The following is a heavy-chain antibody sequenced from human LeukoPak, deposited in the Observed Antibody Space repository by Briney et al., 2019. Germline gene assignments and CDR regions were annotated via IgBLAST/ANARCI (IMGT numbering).Heavy chain of an antibody. CDR2: INTYNGNA. J-gene: IGHJ4*02. CDR1: GYTFTTYG. D-gene: IGHD2/OR15-2a*01. CDR3: ARDCNSGNCYSDS. V-gene: IGHV1-18*01. Sequence: ASVKVSCKASGYTFTTYGISWARQAPGQGLEWMGWINTYNGNANSAQKFQDRVTMTRDTSTSTAYMDLRRLRSDDTAVYYCARDCNSGNCYSDSWGQGTLVTVSS.